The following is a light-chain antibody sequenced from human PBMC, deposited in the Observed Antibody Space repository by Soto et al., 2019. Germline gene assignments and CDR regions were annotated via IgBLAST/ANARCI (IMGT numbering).Light chain of an antibody. V-gene: IGKV3-20*01. CDR2: GVS. J-gene: IGKJ4*01. CDR3: QQYASTDLT. CDR1: QNINSIY. Sequence: EIVLTQSPGTLSLSPGDRATLSCRASQNINSIYLAWYQQKPGQAPRLLIYGVSSRASGIPDRFSGSGSGTDFTLTVSRLEPEDFAVYYCQQYASTDLTFGGGTKVEIK.